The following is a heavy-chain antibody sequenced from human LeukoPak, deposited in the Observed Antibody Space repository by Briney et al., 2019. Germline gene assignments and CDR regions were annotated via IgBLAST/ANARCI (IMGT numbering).Heavy chain of an antibody. J-gene: IGHJ6*02. CDR3: ARGPFIVVVPAAMPGVLYYYGMDV. CDR1: GYTFTGYY. D-gene: IGHD2-2*01. Sequence: ASVKVSCKASGYTFTGYYMHWVRQAPGQGLEWMGWINPNSGGTNYAQKFQGRVTMTRDTSISTAYMELSRLRSDDTAVYYCARGPFIVVVPAAMPGVLYYYGMDVWGQGTTVTVSS. V-gene: IGHV1-2*02. CDR2: INPNSGGT.